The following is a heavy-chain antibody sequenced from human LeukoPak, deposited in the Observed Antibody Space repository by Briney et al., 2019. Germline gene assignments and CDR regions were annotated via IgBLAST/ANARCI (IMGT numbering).Heavy chain of an antibody. CDR2: IYSGGST. Sequence: GGSLRLSCAASGFTVSSNYMSWVRQAPGKGLEWVSVIYSGGSTYYADSVKGRFTISRDNSKNTLYLQMNSLRAEDTAVYYCAREGPYYYDSSGYSLDYWGQGTLVTVSS. D-gene: IGHD3-22*01. CDR1: GFTVSSNY. CDR3: AREGPYYYDSSGYSLDY. V-gene: IGHV3-66*01. J-gene: IGHJ4*02.